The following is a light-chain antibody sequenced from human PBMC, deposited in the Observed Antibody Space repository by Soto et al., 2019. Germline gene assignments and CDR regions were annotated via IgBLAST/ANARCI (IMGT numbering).Light chain of an antibody. J-gene: IGKJ1*01. CDR1: QTFSTS. CDR3: QQYNSYPWT. CDR2: DAS. Sequence: DIPMTRSPSTVSAAVGESVITTCRASQTFSTSLNWCQQKPGKAPNPLIYDASSLKSGVPSRFSGSGSGTEFTLTISSLQPDDFATYYCQQYNSYPWTFGQGTKVDIK. V-gene: IGKV1-5*01.